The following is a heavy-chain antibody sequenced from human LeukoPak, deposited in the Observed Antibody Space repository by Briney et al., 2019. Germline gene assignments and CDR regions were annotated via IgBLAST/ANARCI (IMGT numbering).Heavy chain of an antibody. Sequence: PSETLSLTCTVSGGSISRSSYYWGWIRQPPGKGLEWIGSIYNSGSTYYNSSLKSRVTISVDTSKNQFSLKLSSVTAADTAVYYCARHQGMVTDREDWGQGTLVTVSS. V-gene: IGHV4-39*01. J-gene: IGHJ4*02. CDR3: ARHQGMVTDRED. CDR1: GGSISRSSYY. CDR2: IYNSGST. D-gene: IGHD5-18*01.